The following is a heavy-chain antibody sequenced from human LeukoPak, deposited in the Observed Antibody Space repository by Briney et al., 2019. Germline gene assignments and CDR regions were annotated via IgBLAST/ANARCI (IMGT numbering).Heavy chain of an antibody. CDR2: ISYDGSNK. Sequence: GGSLRLSCAASGFTFSSYAMHWVRQAPGKGLEWVAVISYDGSNKYYADSVKGRFTISRDNSKNTLYLQMNSLRAEDTAVYYCARDRVGYYDSSGYYSGIAFDIWGQGTMVTVSS. CDR3: ARDRVGYYDSSGYYSGIAFDI. V-gene: IGHV3-30*04. J-gene: IGHJ3*02. CDR1: GFTFSSYA. D-gene: IGHD3-22*01.